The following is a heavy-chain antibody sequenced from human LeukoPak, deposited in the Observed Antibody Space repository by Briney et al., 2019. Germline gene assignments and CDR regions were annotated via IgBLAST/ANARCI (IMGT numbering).Heavy chain of an antibody. CDR3: ARARYYYDSTVDY. J-gene: IGHJ4*02. D-gene: IGHD3-22*01. Sequence: GGSLRLSCAASGFTFSSYGMHWVRQAPGKGLEWVAVIWYDGSNKYYADSVKGRFTISRDNSKNTLYLQMNSLRAEDTAVYYCARARYYYDSTVDYWGQGTLSPSPQ. CDR2: IWYDGSNK. CDR1: GFTFSSYG. V-gene: IGHV3-33*01.